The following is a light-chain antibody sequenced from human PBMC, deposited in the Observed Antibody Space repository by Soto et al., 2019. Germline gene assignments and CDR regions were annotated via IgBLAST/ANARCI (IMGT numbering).Light chain of an antibody. CDR1: QSISSY. V-gene: IGKV1-39*01. CDR2: AAS. CDR3: QQSHSVPRT. Sequence: DIQMTQSPSSLSASVGDRVTITCRASQSISSYSSWYQQKPGKAPKVLISAASSLQSGVPSRFSGSGSGTDFTLTISSLQPEDFATYYCQQSHSVPRTFGPGTKVDIK. J-gene: IGKJ3*01.